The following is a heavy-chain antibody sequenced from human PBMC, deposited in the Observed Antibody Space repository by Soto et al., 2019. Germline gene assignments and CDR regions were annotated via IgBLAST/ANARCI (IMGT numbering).Heavy chain of an antibody. V-gene: IGHV1-18*01. CDR3: ARGRYGDY. Sequence: QVHLVQSGAEVKKPGASVKVSCKGSGYTFTSYGITWVRQAPGQGLEWMGWISAHNGNTNYAQKLQGRVTVTRDTSTSTADMELRGVRSDDAAVYYCARGRYGDYWGQGALVTVSS. CDR2: ISAHNGNT. D-gene: IGHD1-1*01. CDR1: GYTFTSYG. J-gene: IGHJ4*02.